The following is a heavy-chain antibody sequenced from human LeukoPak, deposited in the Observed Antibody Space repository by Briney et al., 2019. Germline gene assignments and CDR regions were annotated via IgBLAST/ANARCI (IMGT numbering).Heavy chain of an antibody. J-gene: IGHJ4*02. CDR1: GFTVRSNY. CDR2: IYDSGST. D-gene: IGHD6-13*01. Sequence: GGSLRLSCAASGFTVRSNYRSWVRQAPGKRLEWVSVIYDSGSTYYADSVKGRFTISRDNSKNTLYLQMNSLRVEDTAVYYCARADSWYYFDYWGQGTVVTVSS. CDR3: ARADSWYYFDY. V-gene: IGHV3-53*01.